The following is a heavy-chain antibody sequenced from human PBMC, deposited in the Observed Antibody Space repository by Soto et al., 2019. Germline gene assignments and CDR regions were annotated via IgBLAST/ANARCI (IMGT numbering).Heavy chain of an antibody. D-gene: IGHD1-26*01. Sequence: EVQLLESGGDLEQPGGSLRLSCAASGFTFSNYAMNWVRQAPGKGLEWVSSISGGGGGTYYADAVKGRFTISRDNFRNMLYLQKNSLRAEDPAEYYWAKGAFAVGDTNYFFDYWGQGTLVTVSS. CDR1: GFTFSNYA. V-gene: IGHV3-23*01. CDR2: ISGGGGGT. CDR3: AKGAFAVGDTNYFFDY. J-gene: IGHJ4*02.